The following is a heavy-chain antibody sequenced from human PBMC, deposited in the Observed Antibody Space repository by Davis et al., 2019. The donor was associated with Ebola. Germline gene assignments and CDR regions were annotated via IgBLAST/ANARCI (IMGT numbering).Heavy chain of an antibody. D-gene: IGHD3-10*01. V-gene: IGHV4-38-2*02. Sequence: MPSETLSLTCTVSGYSISSGYYWGCIRQPPGKGLEWIGSIYHSGSTYYNPSLKSRVTISVDTSKNQFSLKLSSVTAADTAVYYCARDRGNYYGSGTDDYWGQGTLVTVSS. CDR3: ARDRGNYYGSGTDDY. CDR1: GYSISSGYY. J-gene: IGHJ4*02. CDR2: IYHSGST.